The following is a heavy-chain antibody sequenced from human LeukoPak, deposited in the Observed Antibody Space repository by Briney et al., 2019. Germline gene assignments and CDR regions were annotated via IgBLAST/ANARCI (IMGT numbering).Heavy chain of an antibody. V-gene: IGHV3-53*01. CDR1: GFTFSDHY. CDR3: ARDPPTQYCSSTSCYASNWFDP. J-gene: IGHJ5*02. D-gene: IGHD2-2*01. CDR2: IYSGGST. Sequence: GGSLRLSCAASGFTFSDHYMSWIRQAPGKGLEWVSIIYSGGSTFYADSVKGRFTISRDNSKNTLYLQMNSLRAEDTAVYYCARDPPTQYCSSTSCYASNWFDPWGQGTLVTVSS.